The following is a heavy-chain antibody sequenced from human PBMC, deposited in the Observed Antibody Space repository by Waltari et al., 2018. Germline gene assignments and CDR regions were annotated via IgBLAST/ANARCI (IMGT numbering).Heavy chain of an antibody. CDR3: ARDLSYRNAFDI. V-gene: IGHV3-11*04. D-gene: IGHD3-16*02. J-gene: IGHJ3*02. CDR2: ISSSGSTI. Sequence: QVQLVESGGGLVKPGGSLRLSCAASGFTLRDLHLDWLRQAPGKGLEWVSYISSSGSTIYYADSVKGRFTISRDNAKNSLYLQMNSLRAEDTAVYYSARDLSYRNAFDIWGQGTMVTVSS. CDR1: GFTLRDLH.